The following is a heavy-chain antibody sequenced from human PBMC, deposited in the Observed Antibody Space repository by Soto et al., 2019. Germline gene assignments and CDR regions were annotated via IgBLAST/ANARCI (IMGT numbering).Heavy chain of an antibody. D-gene: IGHD3-9*01. CDR3: AVTVTGSRSPLAH. CDR2: IIPLFGTA. V-gene: IGHV1-69*06. CDR1: GVTFSSET. Sequence: QVQLVQSGAEVKKPGSSVKVSCKASGVTFSSETISWVRQAPGQGLEWVGGIIPLFGTANYAQNFQGRVTVTADKATSTAYLELSRLKFADSAIYYCAVTVTGSRSPLAHWGRGTLVIVSS. J-gene: IGHJ4*02.